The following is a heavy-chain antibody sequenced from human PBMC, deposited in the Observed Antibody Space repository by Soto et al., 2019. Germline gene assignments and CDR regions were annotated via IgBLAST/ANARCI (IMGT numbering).Heavy chain of an antibody. Sequence: QVQLVESGGGVVQPGRSLRLSCAASGFTFRSYAMHWVRQAPGKGLECVAVIAYDGSNKFYRDYVRRRFTISRDNSENTLYLQINRLRYEDTAVYYCARGDREDIAVVIGVRPGEYGVDVWVQGTTVTVSS. CDR1: GFTFRSYA. CDR3: ARGDREDIAVVIGVRPGEYGVDV. V-gene: IGHV3-30-3*01. CDR2: IAYDGSNK. D-gene: IGHD2-15*01. J-gene: IGHJ6*02.